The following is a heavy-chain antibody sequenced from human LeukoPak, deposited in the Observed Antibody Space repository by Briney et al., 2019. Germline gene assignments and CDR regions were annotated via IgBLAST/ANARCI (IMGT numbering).Heavy chain of an antibody. CDR1: GGSIRSSYYY. Sequence: SETLSLTCTVSGGSIRSSYYYWGWIRQPPGKGLEWIGSIYYSGSTYYNPSLKSRVTISVDTSKNQFSLKLSSVTAADTAVYYCARGHPGYDFWSGYYSATGQFDYWGQGTLVTVSS. CDR3: ARGHPGYDFWSGYYSATGQFDY. V-gene: IGHV4-39*01. CDR2: IYYSGST. J-gene: IGHJ4*02. D-gene: IGHD3-3*01.